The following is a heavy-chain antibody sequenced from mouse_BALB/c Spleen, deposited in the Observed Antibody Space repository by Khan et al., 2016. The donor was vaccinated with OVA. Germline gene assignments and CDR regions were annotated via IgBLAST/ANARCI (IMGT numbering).Heavy chain of an antibody. D-gene: IGHD1-2*01. Sequence: VRLQQSGAELVKPGASVKLSCTASGFNIKDTYIHWVNQRPEQGLEWIGRIDPANGKTIYDPKFQGKATIAVDTSSNTAYLHLSSLTSEDTVVYYCASSLLLYAMDYWGQGSSVTVSS. CDR1: GFNIKDTY. J-gene: IGHJ4*01. CDR3: ASSLLLYAMDY. V-gene: IGHV14-3*02. CDR2: IDPANGKT.